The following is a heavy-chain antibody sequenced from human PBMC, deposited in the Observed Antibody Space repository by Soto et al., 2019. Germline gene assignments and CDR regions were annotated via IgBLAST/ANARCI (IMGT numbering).Heavy chain of an antibody. D-gene: IGHD3-22*01. Sequence: EVQLVESGGGLVKPGGSLRLSCAASGFTFSSYSMNWVRQATGKGLEWVSSISSSSSYIYYADSVKGRFTISRDNAKNSLYLQMNCLRAEDTAVYYCARDKSFGSSGLVDYWGQGTLVTVSS. CDR2: ISSSSSYI. V-gene: IGHV3-21*06. CDR1: GFTFSSYS. J-gene: IGHJ4*02. CDR3: ARDKSFGSSGLVDY.